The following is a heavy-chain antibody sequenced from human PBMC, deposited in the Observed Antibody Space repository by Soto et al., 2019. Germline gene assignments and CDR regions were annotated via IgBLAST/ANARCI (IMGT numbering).Heavy chain of an antibody. V-gene: IGHV3-23*01. Sequence: PGGSLRLSCAASEFTFSSYAMSWVRQAPGKGLEWVSAISGSGGSTYYADSVKGRFTISRDNSKNTLYLQMNSLRAEDTAVYYCAKERTYYYDSSGYYGSDIPNYYFDYWGQGTLVTVSS. D-gene: IGHD3-22*01. CDR2: ISGSGGST. CDR1: EFTFSSYA. CDR3: AKERTYYYDSSGYYGSDIPNYYFDY. J-gene: IGHJ4*02.